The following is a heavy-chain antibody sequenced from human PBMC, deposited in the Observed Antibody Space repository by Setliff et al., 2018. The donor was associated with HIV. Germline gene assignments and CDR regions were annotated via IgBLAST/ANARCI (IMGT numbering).Heavy chain of an antibody. CDR2: IHYDERT. CDR3: ARTSMVRGTKYGMDV. J-gene: IGHJ6*02. Sequence: SETLSLTCTVSGYSISSRYYWAWIRQPPGKGLEYIGSIHYDERTYYNPSLKSRVTISVDRSKNQFSLKLSSVTAADTAVYYCARTSMVRGTKYGMDVWGQGTTVTVSS. CDR1: GYSISSRYY. V-gene: IGHV4-38-2*02. D-gene: IGHD3-10*01.